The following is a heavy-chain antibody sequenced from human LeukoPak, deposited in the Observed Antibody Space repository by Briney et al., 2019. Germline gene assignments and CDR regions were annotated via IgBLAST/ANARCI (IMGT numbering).Heavy chain of an antibody. V-gene: IGHV4-39*01. Sequence: PSETLTLTCTVSGGSISICSYYWGWIRQPPGQVRVWFGSIYYSWSNYYNPPLKSRVTISVDTSKNQFSLKLSSVTAADTAVYYSGRVLVAARYDYYMDVWGKGTTVTVSS. D-gene: IGHD2-15*01. J-gene: IGHJ6*03. CDR1: GGSISICSYY. CDR2: IYYSWSN. CDR3: GRVLVAARYDYYMDV.